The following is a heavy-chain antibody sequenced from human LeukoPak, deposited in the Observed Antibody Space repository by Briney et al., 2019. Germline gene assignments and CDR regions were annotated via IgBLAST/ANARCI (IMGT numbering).Heavy chain of an antibody. CDR3: ARPLSYSSSPGEFDY. Sequence: GESMNISCKGSGYSFTSYLIGWVRQMPEKRLEWMGIIYPGDSDTRYSPSFQGQVTISADKSISTAYLQWSSLKASDTAMYYCARPLSYSSSPGEFDYWGQGTLVTVSS. J-gene: IGHJ4*02. V-gene: IGHV5-51*01. CDR2: IYPGDSDT. CDR1: GYSFTSYL. D-gene: IGHD6-6*01.